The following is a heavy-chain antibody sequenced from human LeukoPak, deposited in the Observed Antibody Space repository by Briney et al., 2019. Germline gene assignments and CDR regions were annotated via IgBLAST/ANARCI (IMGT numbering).Heavy chain of an antibody. V-gene: IGHV3-23*01. CDR2: TSGSGVST. J-gene: IGHJ4*02. CDR3: AKLRGSSGYSIDY. Sequence: GGSLRLSCAASGFTFSSYAMSWVRQAPGKGLEWASGTSGSGVSTYYADSVKGRFTISRDNSKNTLYLQMNSLRAEDTAVYYCAKLRGSSGYSIDYWGQGTLVTVSS. D-gene: IGHD3-22*01. CDR1: GFTFSSYA.